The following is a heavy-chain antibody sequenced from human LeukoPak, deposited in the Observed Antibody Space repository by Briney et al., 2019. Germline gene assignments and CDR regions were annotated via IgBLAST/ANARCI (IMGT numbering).Heavy chain of an antibody. Sequence: GGSLRLSCAASGSTFSSYSMNWVRQAPGKGLEWVSSISSSSSYIYYADSVKGRFTISRDNAKNSLYLQMNSLRAEDTAVYYCARGGYYDFWSGYSTLDYWGQGTLVTVSS. CDR1: GSTFSSYS. CDR2: ISSSSSYI. V-gene: IGHV3-21*01. J-gene: IGHJ4*02. CDR3: ARGGYYDFWSGYSTLDY. D-gene: IGHD3-3*01.